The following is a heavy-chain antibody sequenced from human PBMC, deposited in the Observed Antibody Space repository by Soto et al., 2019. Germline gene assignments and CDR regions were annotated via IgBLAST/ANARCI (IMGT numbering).Heavy chain of an antibody. CDR1: GGTFSSYA. J-gene: IGHJ2*01. Sequence: QVQLVQSGAEVKKPGSSVKVSCKASGGTFSSYAISWVRQAPGQGLEWMGGIIPIFGTANYAQKFQGRVTITADESTSTAYMELSSLRSEDTAVYYCASDYYDSSGYYYPTGWYFDLWGRGTLVTVSS. CDR2: IIPIFGTA. V-gene: IGHV1-69*01. D-gene: IGHD3-22*01. CDR3: ASDYYDSSGYYYPTGWYFDL.